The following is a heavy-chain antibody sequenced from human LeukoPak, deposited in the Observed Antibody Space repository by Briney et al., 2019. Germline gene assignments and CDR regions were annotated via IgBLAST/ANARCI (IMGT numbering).Heavy chain of an antibody. V-gene: IGHV3-23*01. CDR1: GFTFSSYA. D-gene: IGHD3-10*01. J-gene: IGHJ4*02. CDR3: AKETLWFGELFPAVLLEEGVFDY. Sequence: PGGSLRLSCAASGFTFSSYAMSWVRQAPGKGLEWVSAISGSGGSTYYADSVKGRFTISRDNSKNTLYLQMNSLRAEDTAVYYCAKETLWFGELFPAVLLEEGVFDYWGQGTLVTVSS. CDR2: ISGSGGST.